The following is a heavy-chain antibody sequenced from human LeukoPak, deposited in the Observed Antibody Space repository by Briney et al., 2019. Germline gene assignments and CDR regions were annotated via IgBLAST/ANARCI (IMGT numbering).Heavy chain of an antibody. V-gene: IGHV5-51*01. CDR3: ARGGTYRYGSSDY. D-gene: IGHD5-18*01. CDR2: IHPGDSGT. Sequence: GESLKISCKGSGYSFTNYWIGWVRQMPGKGLEWMGIIHPGDSGTRYSPSFQGQVTMSVDESITTAYLQSSSLRASDSAIYYCARGGTYRYGSSDYWGQGTLVTVSS. J-gene: IGHJ4*02. CDR1: GYSFTNYW.